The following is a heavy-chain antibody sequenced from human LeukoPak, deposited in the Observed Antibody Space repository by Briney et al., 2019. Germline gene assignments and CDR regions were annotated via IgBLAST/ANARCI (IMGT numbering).Heavy chain of an antibody. CDR1: GFTVTSNS. J-gene: IGHJ4*02. Sequence: GGSLRLSCTVSGFTVTSNSMSWVRQAPGKGLEWVSFIYSGSTHYSDSVKGRFTISRDNSKNTLYLQMNSLRAEDTAVYYCAGVWFGEFAYFDYWGQGTLVTVSS. CDR3: AGVWFGEFAYFDY. V-gene: IGHV3-53*01. CDR2: IYSGST. D-gene: IGHD3-10*01.